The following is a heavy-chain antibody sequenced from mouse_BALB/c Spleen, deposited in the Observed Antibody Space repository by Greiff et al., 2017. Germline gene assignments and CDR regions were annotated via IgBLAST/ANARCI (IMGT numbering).Heavy chain of an antibody. D-gene: IGHD1-2*01. Sequence: VQLQQSGPELVKPGASVKISCKASGYTFTDYNMHWVKQSHGKSLEWIGYIYPYNGGTGYNQKFKSKATLTVDNSSSTAYMELRSLTSEDSAVYYCARGGVLRLRDFDYWGQGTTLTVAS. CDR1: GYTFTDYN. J-gene: IGHJ2*01. CDR2: IYPYNGGT. CDR3: ARGGVLRLRDFDY. V-gene: IGHV1S29*02.